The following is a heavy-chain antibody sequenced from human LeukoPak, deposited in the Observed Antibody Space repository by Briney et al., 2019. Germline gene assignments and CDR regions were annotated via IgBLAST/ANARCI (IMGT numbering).Heavy chain of an antibody. CDR3: AREKSSPVYCTNGVCYKGYYYYYMDV. CDR2: IKQDGSEK. CDR1: GFTFSTHG. J-gene: IGHJ6*03. Sequence: GGSLRLSCAASGFTFSTHGMHWVRQAPGKGLEWVANIKQDGSEKYYVDSVKGRFTISRDNAKNSLYLQMNSLRAEDTAVYYCAREKSSPVYCTNGVCYKGYYYYYMDVWGKGTTVTVSS. D-gene: IGHD2-8*01. V-gene: IGHV3-7*01.